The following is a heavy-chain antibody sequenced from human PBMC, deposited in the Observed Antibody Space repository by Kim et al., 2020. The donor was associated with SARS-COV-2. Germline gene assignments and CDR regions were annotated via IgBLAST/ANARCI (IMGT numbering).Heavy chain of an antibody. CDR3: AGGQHAGRIEY. D-gene: IGHD2-2*01. J-gene: IGHJ4*02. CDR2: INSDESST. CDR1: GFTFSGNW. Sequence: GGSLRLSCVASGFTFSGNWMHWVRQTPGKGLVWVSRINSDESSTTYADSVKGRFTISRDNAKNTLYLEMNSLRDEDMAVYYCAGGQHAGRIEYWGQGTLVTVSS. V-gene: IGHV3-74*03.